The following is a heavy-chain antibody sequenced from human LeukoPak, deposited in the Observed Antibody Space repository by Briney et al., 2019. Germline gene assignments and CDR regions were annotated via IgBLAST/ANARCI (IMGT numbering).Heavy chain of an antibody. CDR2: VNHSGRT. V-gene: IGHV4-34*01. Sequence: SETLSLTCAVYGGSFSGYYWSWIRQPPGKGLEWIGEVNHSGRTNYNPSLKSRVTISVDTSKNQFSLKVISVTAADTALYYFARGSSYYDSSGYSDYWGQGTPVTVSS. CDR1: GGSFSGYY. D-gene: IGHD3-22*01. CDR3: ARGSSYYDSSGYSDY. J-gene: IGHJ4*02.